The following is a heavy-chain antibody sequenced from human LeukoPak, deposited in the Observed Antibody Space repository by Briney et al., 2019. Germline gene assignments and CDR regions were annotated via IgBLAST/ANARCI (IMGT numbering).Heavy chain of an antibody. CDR3: VRGFSGVVADY. CDR1: SGSLSGYY. Sequence: NPSETLCLTCAVYSGSLSGYYWSWIRQPPGKGLEWIEEIKDGGITNYNPSLKSRVTISSDTSKNQLSLRLTSANAADTAIYYCVRGFSGVVADYWGQGSLITVSS. V-gene: IGHV4-34*01. CDR2: IKDGGIT. J-gene: IGHJ4*02. D-gene: IGHD3-10*01.